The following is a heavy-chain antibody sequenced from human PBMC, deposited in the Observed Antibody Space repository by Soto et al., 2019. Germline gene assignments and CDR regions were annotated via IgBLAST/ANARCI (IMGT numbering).Heavy chain of an antibody. Sequence: QVQLQQWGAGLLKPSETLSLTCAVYGGSFSGYYWSWIRQPPGKGLEWIGEINHSGSPNYNPSLKSLVTLTVDTSKHQFSLKLSSVSAAVTAVYYCARGWGMVFDYWGQGTLVTVSS. CDR1: GGSFSGYY. CDR2: INHSGSP. CDR3: ARGWGMVFDY. J-gene: IGHJ4*02. V-gene: IGHV4-34*01. D-gene: IGHD2-8*01.